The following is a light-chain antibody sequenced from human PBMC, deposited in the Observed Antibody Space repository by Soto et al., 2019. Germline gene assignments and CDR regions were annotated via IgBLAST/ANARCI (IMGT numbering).Light chain of an antibody. CDR1: SSNIGAGYD. CDR2: GNN. CDR3: QSFDNSLSADV. J-gene: IGLJ1*01. Sequence: QSALTQPPSVSGAPGQRVTISCTGSSSNIGAGYDVHWYQQLPGTAPKLLIYGNNNRPSGVPDRFSGSKSDTSASLAITGLQAEDEADYYCQSFDNSLSADVFGTGTKLTVL. V-gene: IGLV1-40*01.